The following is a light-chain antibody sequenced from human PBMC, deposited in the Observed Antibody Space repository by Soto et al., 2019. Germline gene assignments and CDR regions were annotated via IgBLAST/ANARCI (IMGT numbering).Light chain of an antibody. Sequence: QSALTQPRSVSGSPGQSVTISCTGTSSDVGGYNYVSWYQQHPGKAPKLMIYDVSKRPSGVPDRFSGSKSGNTASLTISGLQAEDEADYYCCSYAGSYRVLGGGTKVTVL. CDR3: CSYAGSYRV. J-gene: IGLJ2*01. CDR1: SSDVGGYNY. V-gene: IGLV2-11*01. CDR2: DVS.